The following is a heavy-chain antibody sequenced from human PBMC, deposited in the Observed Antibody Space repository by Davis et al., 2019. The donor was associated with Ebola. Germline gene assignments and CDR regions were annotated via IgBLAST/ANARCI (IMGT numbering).Heavy chain of an antibody. CDR1: GYTFNSYG. CDR2: ISAYNGNT. D-gene: IGHD4-17*01. J-gene: IGHJ5*02. V-gene: IGHV1-18*01. CDR3: SRDTTGGMGWFDP. Sequence: AASVKVSCKASGYTFNSYGISWVRQDPGQGLEWMGWISAYNGNTNYAQKLQGRVTITTDTSTSTAYMELRSLRSDDTAVYYCSRDTTGGMGWFDPWGQGTLVTVSS.